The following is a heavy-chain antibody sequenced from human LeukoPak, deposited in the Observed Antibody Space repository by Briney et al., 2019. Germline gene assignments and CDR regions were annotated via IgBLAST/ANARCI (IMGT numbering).Heavy chain of an antibody. CDR3: ASCGGTLVYDPYYYGMDV. V-gene: IGHV3-11*01. CDR2: ISSSGGTI. Sequence: GGSLRLSCAASGFTFSDYYMSWIRQAPGKGLEWVSYISSSGGTIYYADSVKGRFAISRDNAKNSLYLQMNSLRAEDTAVYYCASCGGTLVYDPYYYGMDVWGQGTTVTVSS. D-gene: IGHD5/OR15-5a*01. CDR1: GFTFSDYY. J-gene: IGHJ6*02.